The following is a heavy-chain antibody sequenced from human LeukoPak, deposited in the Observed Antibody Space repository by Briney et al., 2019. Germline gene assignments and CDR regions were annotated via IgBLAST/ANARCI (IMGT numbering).Heavy chain of an antibody. CDR3: ARDRTQWNYYYYMDV. CDR2: ISYDGSNK. V-gene: IGHV3-30-3*01. CDR1: GFTFSSYA. D-gene: IGHD6-19*01. J-gene: IGHJ6*03. Sequence: GRSLRLSCAASGFTFSSYAMHWVRQAPGKGLEWVAVISYDGSNKYYADSVKGRFTISRDNSKNTLYLQMNSLRAEDTAVYYCARDRTQWNYYYYMDVWGKGTTVTVSS.